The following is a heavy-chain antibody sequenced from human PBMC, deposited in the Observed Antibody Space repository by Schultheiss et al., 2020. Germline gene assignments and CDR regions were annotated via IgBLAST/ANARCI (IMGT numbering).Heavy chain of an antibody. Sequence: ASVKVSCKASGYTFTGYYMHWVRQAPGQGLEWMGWINPNSGGTNYAQKFQGWVTMTRDTSISTAYMELSRLRSDDTAVYYCARDLYYGSGSYSPLYFDFWGQGTLVTVSS. V-gene: IGHV1-2*04. CDR3: ARDLYYGSGSYSPLYFDF. CDR1: GYTFTGYY. J-gene: IGHJ4*02. CDR2: INPNSGGT. D-gene: IGHD3-10*01.